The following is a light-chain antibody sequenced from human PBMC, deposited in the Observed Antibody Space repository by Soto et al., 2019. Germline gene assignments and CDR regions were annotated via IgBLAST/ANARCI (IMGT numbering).Light chain of an antibody. J-gene: IGLJ1*01. CDR3: QAYDDGLSGSV. Sequence: QSVLTQPPSVSGAAGQSVTISSSGSSSNIGAGYDVHWYQQFPGGAPKSLIFGNYNRPSGVPNRFSGSRSGSSASLAIAGLQPEDEAFYYCQAYDDGLSGSVFGTGTKVTVL. V-gene: IGLV1-40*01. CDR2: GNY. CDR1: SSNIGAGYD.